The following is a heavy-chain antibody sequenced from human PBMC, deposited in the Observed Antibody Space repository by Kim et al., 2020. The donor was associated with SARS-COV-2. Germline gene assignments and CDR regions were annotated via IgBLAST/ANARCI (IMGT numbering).Heavy chain of an antibody. CDR2: IDACKDST. CDR3: ARRLGYYGMDV. CDR1: GYTFTTYA. V-gene: IGHV1-3*01. J-gene: IGHJ6*02. Sequence: ASVKVSCKASGYTFTTYAIHWVRQAPGQSLEWMGWIDACKDSTKYSQKFQDRLTLPTDTSAITAYMELSNLRSEDTAVYYCARRLGYYGMDVWGQGTTVTVSS.